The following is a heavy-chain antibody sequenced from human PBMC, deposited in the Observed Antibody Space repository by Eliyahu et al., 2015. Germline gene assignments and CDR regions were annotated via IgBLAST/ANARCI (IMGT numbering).Heavy chain of an antibody. CDR3: TTDLGSSFPFDY. CDR1: GFTFSNAW. CDR2: IKSKTDGGTT. Sequence: EVQLVESGGGXVKPGGSLRLSCAASGFTFSNAWMSWVRQAPGKGLEWVGRIKSKTDGGTTDYAAPVKGRFTISRDDSKNTLYLQMNSLKTEDTAVYYCTTDLGSSFPFDYWGQGTLVTVSS. D-gene: IGHD6-6*01. J-gene: IGHJ4*02. V-gene: IGHV3-15*01.